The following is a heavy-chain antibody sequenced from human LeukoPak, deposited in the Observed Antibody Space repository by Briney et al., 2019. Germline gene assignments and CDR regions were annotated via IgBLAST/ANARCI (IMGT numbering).Heavy chain of an antibody. J-gene: IGHJ4*02. CDR2: VNPHSGGT. V-gene: IGHV1-2*02. CDR3: ARDIGDYYGSGSYWLL. CDR1: GYTXTGYY. Sequence: GASVKVSCKASGYTXTGYYIHWVRQAPGQGLDWMGWVNPHSGGTKFAQKFQGRVTMTRDTSINTAYMEVSSLRSDDTAVYYCARDIGDYYGSGSYWLLWGQGTLVTVAS. D-gene: IGHD3-10*01.